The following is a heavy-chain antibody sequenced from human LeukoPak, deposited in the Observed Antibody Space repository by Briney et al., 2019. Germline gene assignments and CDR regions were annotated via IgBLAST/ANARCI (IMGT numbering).Heavy chain of an antibody. CDR3: ARASYYDFWSGYIPPPYYYYGMDV. CDR1: GYTFTSYG. J-gene: IGHJ6*02. CDR2: INPNSGGT. D-gene: IGHD3-3*01. Sequence: ASVKVSCKASGYTFTSYGISWVRQAPGQGLEWMGWINPNSGGTNYAQKFQGRVTMTRDTSISTAYMELSRLRSDDTAVYYCARASYYDFWSGYIPPPYYYYGMDVRGQGTTVTVSS. V-gene: IGHV1-2*02.